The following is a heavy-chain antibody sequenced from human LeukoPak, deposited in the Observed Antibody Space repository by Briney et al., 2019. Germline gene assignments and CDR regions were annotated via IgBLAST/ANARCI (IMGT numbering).Heavy chain of an antibody. V-gene: IGHV3-23*01. J-gene: IGHJ4*02. CDR1: GFTFSSYA. Sequence: PGGSLRLSCAASGFTFSSYAMSWVRQAPGKGPEWVSAISGSGGSTYYADSVKGRFTISRDNSKNTLYLQMNSLRAEDTAVYYCAKVRRKGDTNYFDYWGQGTLVTVSS. CDR2: ISGSGGST. D-gene: IGHD2-21*02. CDR3: AKVRRKGDTNYFDY.